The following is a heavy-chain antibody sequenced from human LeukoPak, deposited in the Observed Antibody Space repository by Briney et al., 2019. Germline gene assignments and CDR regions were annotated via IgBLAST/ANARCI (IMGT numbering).Heavy chain of an antibody. D-gene: IGHD6-6*01. J-gene: IGHJ6*03. Sequence: GGSLRLSCAASGFTFSDYYMSWIRQAPGKGLEWVSYISSSGSTIYYADSVKGRFTISRDNAKNSLYLQMNSLRAEDTAVYYCAREYSSSTYYYYMDVWGKGTTVTVSS. CDR2: ISSSGSTI. CDR3: AREYSSSTYYYYMDV. V-gene: IGHV3-11*01. CDR1: GFTFSDYY.